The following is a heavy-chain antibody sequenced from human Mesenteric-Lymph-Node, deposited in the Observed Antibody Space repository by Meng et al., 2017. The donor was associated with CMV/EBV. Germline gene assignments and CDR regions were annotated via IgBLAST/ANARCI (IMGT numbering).Heavy chain of an antibody. V-gene: IGHV3-21*06. D-gene: IGHD3-22*01. CDR1: EFPFSGYN. CDR2: IFTTASKI. CDR3: ARDSSSGYYYGMDV. Sequence: GGSLRLSCAASEFPFSGYNMNWVRQAPGKGLEWVSSIFTTASKIAYADSVKGRFTISRDNAKSSLHLQMNSLRAEDTAVYYCARDSSSGYYYGMDVWGQGTTVTVSS. J-gene: IGHJ6*02.